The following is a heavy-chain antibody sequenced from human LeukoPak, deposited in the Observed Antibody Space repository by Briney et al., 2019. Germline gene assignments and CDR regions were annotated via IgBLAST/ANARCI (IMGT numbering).Heavy chain of an antibody. CDR2: MNPNSGNT. CDR1: GYTFTSYD. J-gene: IGHJ3*02. Sequence: GASVKVSCKASGYTFTSYDINWVRQATGQGLEWMGWMNPNSGNTGYAQKFQGRVTMTRNTSISTAYMELSSLRSEDTAVYYCASPQPGYSGYDFDSDAFDIWGQGTMVTVSS. V-gene: IGHV1-8*01. D-gene: IGHD5-12*01. CDR3: ASPQPGYSGYDFDSDAFDI.